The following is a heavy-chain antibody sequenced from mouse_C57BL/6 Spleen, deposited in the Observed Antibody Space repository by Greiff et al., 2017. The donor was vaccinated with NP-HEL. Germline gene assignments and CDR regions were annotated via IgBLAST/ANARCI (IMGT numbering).Heavy chain of an antibody. CDR3: ARSLYYYGSKDWYFDV. J-gene: IGHJ1*03. Sequence: QVQLQQSGAELVKPGASVKLSCKASGYTFTSYWMHWVKQRPGQGLEWIGMIHPNSGSTNYNEKFKSKATLTVDKSSSTAYMQLSSLTSEDSAVYYCARSLYYYGSKDWYFDVWGTGTTVTVSS. CDR2: IHPNSGST. V-gene: IGHV1-64*01. CDR1: GYTFTSYW. D-gene: IGHD1-1*01.